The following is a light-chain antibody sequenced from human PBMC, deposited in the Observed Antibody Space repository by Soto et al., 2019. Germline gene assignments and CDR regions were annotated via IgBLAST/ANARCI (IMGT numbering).Light chain of an antibody. J-gene: IGLJ1*01. CDR1: SSDVGGYNY. Sequence: QSALIQPPSVSGSPGQSVTISCTGTSSDVGGYNYVSWSQQHPGKAPQLIIYEVSNRPSGVSNRFSGSKSGNTASLTISGLQAEDEADYYCSSYTSSSTYVFGTGTKVTVL. CDR3: SSYTSSSTYV. CDR2: EVS. V-gene: IGLV2-14*01.